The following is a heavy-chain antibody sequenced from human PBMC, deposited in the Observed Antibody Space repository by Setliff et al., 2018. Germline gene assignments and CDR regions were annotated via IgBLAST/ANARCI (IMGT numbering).Heavy chain of an antibody. CDR3: ARAGSIWFGELFPENWFDP. CDR1: GYPISSGYY. D-gene: IGHD3-10*01. V-gene: IGHV4-38-2*02. CDR2: IYHSGST. Sequence: LSLTCTVSGYPISSGYYWGWIRQPPGKGLEWIGSIYHSGSTYYNPSLKSRVTISVDTSKNQFSLKLSSVTAADTAVYYCARAGSIWFGELFPENWFDPWGQGTLVTVSS. J-gene: IGHJ5*02.